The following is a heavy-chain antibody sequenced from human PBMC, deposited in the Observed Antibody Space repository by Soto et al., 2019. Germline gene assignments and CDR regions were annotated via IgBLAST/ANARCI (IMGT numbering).Heavy chain of an antibody. J-gene: IGHJ3*02. D-gene: IGHD6-13*01. CDR1: ADSISNYY. CDR2: IYYSGST. Sequence: SETLSLTCTVSADSISNYYWSWIRQPPGKGLEWIGYIYYSGSTNYNPSLKSRVTISVDTSKNQFSLKLSSVTAADTAVYYCARHLWVGSSWYLGAFDIWGQRTMVTVSS. CDR3: ARHLWVGSSWYLGAFDI. V-gene: IGHV4-59*08.